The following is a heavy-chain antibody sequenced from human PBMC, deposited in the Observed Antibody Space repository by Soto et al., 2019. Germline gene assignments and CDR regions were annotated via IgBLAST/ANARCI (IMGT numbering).Heavy chain of an antibody. J-gene: IGHJ4*02. CDR2: IYHSGST. V-gene: IGHV4-30-2*01. Sequence: SETLSLTCAVSGGSISSGGYSWSWIRQPPGKGLEWIGYIYHSGSTYYNPSLKSRVTISVDTSKNQFSLKLSSVTAADTAVYYCARESGGMATIGYWGQGTLVTVSS. D-gene: IGHD2-8*02. CDR3: ARESGGMATIGY. CDR1: GGSISSGGYS.